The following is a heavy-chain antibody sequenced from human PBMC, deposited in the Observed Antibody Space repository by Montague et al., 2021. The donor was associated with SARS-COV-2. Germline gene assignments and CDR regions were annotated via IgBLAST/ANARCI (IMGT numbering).Heavy chain of an antibody. V-gene: IGHV4-59*01. CDR3: AGRPTPSYSSGWYLFYYAMGV. CDR2: IYYSGST. D-gene: IGHD6-19*01. CDR1: GGSINGYY. J-gene: IGHJ6*02. Sequence: SETLSLTCAVSGGSINGYYWSWIRQPPGKGLEWIGYIYYSGSTIXNPSLKSRVTISIDTSKNQFSLKLNSVTAADTAVYYCAGRPTPSYSSGWYLFYYAMGVWGQGTTVTVSS.